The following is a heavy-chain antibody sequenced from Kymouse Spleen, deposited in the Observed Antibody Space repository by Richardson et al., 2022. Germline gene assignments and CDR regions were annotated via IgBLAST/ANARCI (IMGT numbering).Heavy chain of an antibody. CDR3: AKDNYGSGPYYYYGMDV. D-gene: IGHD3-10*01. CDR2: ISYDGSNK. V-gene: IGHV3-30*18. CDR1: GFTFSSYG. J-gene: IGHJ6*02. Sequence: QVQLVESGGGVVQPGRSLRLSCAASGFTFSSYGMHWVRQAPGKGLEWVAVISYDGSNKYYADSVKGRFTISRDNSKNTLYLQMNSLRAEDTAVYYCAKDNYGSGPYYYYGMDVWGQGTTVTVSS.